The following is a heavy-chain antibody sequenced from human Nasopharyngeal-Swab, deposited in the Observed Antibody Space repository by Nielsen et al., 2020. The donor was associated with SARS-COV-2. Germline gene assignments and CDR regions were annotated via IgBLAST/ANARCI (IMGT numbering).Heavy chain of an antibody. CDR1: GDTFTLYD. CDR2: MNRKTGNT. J-gene: IGHJ4*02. V-gene: IGHV1-8*01. CDR3: AKISYWSGASCPAGY. Sequence: ASVKVSCKASGDTFTLYDVIWVRQATRQGLEGMVRMNRKTGNTGYAQKFQGRVTMTRNTSISTAYMELSSLTSEDTAVYYCAKISYWSGASCPAGYWGQGTLVTVSS. D-gene: IGHD2-15*01.